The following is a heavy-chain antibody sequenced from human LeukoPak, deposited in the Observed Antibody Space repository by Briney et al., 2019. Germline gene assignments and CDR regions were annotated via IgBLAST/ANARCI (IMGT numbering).Heavy chain of an antibody. J-gene: IGHJ4*02. CDR3: AKGLQFLKFYY. D-gene: IGHD2/OR15-2a*01. CDR2: ISGSGGST. Sequence: GGSLRLSCAASGFTFSSYAMSCVRQAPGKGLEWVSAISGSGGSTYYADSVKGRFTISRDNSKNTLYLQMDSLRAEDTAVYYCAKGLQFLKFYYWGEGTLVTVSS. CDR1: GFTFSSYA. V-gene: IGHV3-23*01.